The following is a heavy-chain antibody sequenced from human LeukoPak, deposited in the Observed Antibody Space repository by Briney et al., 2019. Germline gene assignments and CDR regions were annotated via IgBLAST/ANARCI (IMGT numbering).Heavy chain of an antibody. J-gene: IGHJ4*02. CDR1: GFTFSTYS. CDR3: AKDQGRIAARTLDY. D-gene: IGHD6-6*01. CDR2: ISSSSGYI. V-gene: IGHV3-21*04. Sequence: GGSLRLSCAASGFTFSTYSMNWVRQAPGKGLEWVSSISSSSGYIYYADSVKGRFTISRDNSKNTLYLQMNSLRAEDTAVYYCAKDQGRIAARTLDYWGQGTLVTVSS.